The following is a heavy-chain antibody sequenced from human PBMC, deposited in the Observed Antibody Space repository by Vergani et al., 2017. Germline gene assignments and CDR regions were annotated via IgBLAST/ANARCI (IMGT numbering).Heavy chain of an antibody. CDR1: GFTFSSYA. J-gene: IGHJ4*02. CDR2: IYSGASST. D-gene: IGHD1-26*01. Sequence: EVQLLESGGGLVQPGGSLRLSCAASGFTFSSYAMSWVRQAPGKGLEWVSVIYSGASSTYYADSVKGRFTISRDNSKNTLYLQMNSLRAEDTAVYYCAKPMVAWELPYYFDYWGQGTLVTVSS. V-gene: IGHV3-23*03. CDR3: AKPMVAWELPYYFDY.